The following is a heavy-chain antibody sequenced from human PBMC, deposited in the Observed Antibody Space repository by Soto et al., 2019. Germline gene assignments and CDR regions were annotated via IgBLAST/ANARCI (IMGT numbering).Heavy chain of an antibody. CDR1: GYTFSAYY. D-gene: IGHD3-10*01. CDR2: INPKFGDT. Sequence: QVQLVQSGAEVKEPGDSVRVSCEASGYTFSAYYIQWVRQAPGQGLEWMGWINPKFGDTTYAQDFQGRVTMTRDMSISTVYMELSRLTSDDTAIYYCARNMDYYYGPGSGNGHGVWGQGTTVTVFS. CDR3: ARNMDYYYGPGSGNGHGV. J-gene: IGHJ6*02. V-gene: IGHV1-2*02.